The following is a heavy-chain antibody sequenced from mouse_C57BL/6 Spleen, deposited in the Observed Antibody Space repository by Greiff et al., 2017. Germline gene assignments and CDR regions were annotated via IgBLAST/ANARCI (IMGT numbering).Heavy chain of an antibody. V-gene: IGHV1-50*01. CDR3: AGFITTVVAKEYYAMDY. Sequence: QVQLQQPGAELVKPGASAKLSCKASGYTFTSYWMQWVKQRPGQGLEWIGEIDPSDSYTNYNQKFKGKATLTVDTSSSTAYMQLSSLTSEDSAVYYCAGFITTVVAKEYYAMDYWGQGTSVTVSS. CDR2: IDPSDSYT. D-gene: IGHD1-1*01. J-gene: IGHJ4*01. CDR1: GYTFTSYW.